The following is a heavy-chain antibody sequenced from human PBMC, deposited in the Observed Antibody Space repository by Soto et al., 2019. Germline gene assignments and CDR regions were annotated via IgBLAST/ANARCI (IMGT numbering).Heavy chain of an antibody. V-gene: IGHV4-39*01. D-gene: IGHD6-19*01. CDR1: GGSISSSGYY. CDR2: IYNSVST. Sequence: SETLSLTCTVSGGSISSSGYYWGWIPQPPGKGLEWIGSIYNSVSTSYNPSLKSRITISVDTSKNQFYLKLSSVTAADTAVYFCWSHQEAVGTPHKYASDIWGQGNMVTVSS. CDR3: WSHQEAVGTPHKYASDI. J-gene: IGHJ3*02.